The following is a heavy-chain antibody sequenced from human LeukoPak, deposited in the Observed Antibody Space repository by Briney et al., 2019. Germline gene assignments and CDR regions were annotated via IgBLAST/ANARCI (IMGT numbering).Heavy chain of an antibody. V-gene: IGHV4-4*07. D-gene: IGHD5-18*01. Sequence: PSETLSLTCTVSGGSLTPYYWTWIRQSAGKGMEYIGRIHSGGTTNYNPSLRSRITMSVDTSKNQFSLRLTSVTAADTAIYYCARDSPDGYTYGRYYYYMDVWGKGTTITVSS. J-gene: IGHJ6*03. CDR1: GGSLTPYY. CDR3: ARDSPDGYTYGRYYYYMDV. CDR2: IHSGGTT.